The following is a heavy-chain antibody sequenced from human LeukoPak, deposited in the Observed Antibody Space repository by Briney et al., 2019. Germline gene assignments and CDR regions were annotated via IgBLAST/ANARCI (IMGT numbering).Heavy chain of an antibody. J-gene: IGHJ5*02. V-gene: IGHV1-2*02. CDR1: GYTFTGHY. Sequence: ASVKVSCKASGYTFTGHYMHWVRQAPGQGLEWMGWINPNSGGTNYAQKFQGRVTMTRDTSISTAYTELSRLRSDDTAVYYCAREVHYDSSGKPNDTPTNWFDPWGQGTLVTVSS. D-gene: IGHD3-22*01. CDR2: INPNSGGT. CDR3: AREVHYDSSGKPNDTPTNWFDP.